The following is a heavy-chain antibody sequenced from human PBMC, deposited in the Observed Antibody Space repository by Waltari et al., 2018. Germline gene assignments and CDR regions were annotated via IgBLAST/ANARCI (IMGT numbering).Heavy chain of an antibody. V-gene: IGHV4-4*07. CDR1: GGSISSYY. Sequence: QVQLQESGPGLLKPSETLSLTCTVSGGSISSYYWSCIRRPAGKGLEWIGRIYTSGSTNYNPSLKSRVTMSVDTSKNQFSLKLSSVTAADTAVYYCARGVSCRPLCYMDVWGKGTTVTISS. J-gene: IGHJ6*03. CDR3: ARGVSCRPLCYMDV. CDR2: IYTSGST.